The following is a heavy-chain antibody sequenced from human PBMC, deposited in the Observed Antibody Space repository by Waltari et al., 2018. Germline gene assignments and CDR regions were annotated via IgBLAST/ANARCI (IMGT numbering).Heavy chain of an antibody. CDR1: GYSFTTYW. CDR2: IYPGAPET. J-gene: IGHJ4*02. CDR3: ARRDRGGSVSNYFDY. D-gene: IGHD3-10*01. V-gene: IGHV5-51*03. Sequence: DVQLAQSGAEVKKAGESLKISCKGSGYSFTTYWIGWVRQMPGKGLEGMGIIYPGAPETSDRPSFQGQVTISVHKSITTAYLQWSSLKASDTAIYFCARRDRGGSVSNYFDYWGQGTLVTVSS.